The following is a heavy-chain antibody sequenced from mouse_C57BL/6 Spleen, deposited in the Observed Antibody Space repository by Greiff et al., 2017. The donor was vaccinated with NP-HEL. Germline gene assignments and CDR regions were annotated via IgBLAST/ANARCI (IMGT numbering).Heavy chain of an antibody. CDR3: AREGGSYYAMDY. J-gene: IGHJ4*01. V-gene: IGHV1-61*01. Sequence: QVQLQQPGAELVRPGSSVKLSCKASGYTFTSYWMDWVKQRPGQGLEWIGTIYPSDSETHYNQKFKDKATLTVDKSSSTAYMQLSSLTSEDSAVYYGAREGGSYYAMDYWGQGTSVTVSS. CDR1: GYTFTSYW. D-gene: IGHD6-1*01. CDR2: IYPSDSET.